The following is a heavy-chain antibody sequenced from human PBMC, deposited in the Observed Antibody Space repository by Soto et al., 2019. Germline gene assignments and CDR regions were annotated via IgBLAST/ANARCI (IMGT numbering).Heavy chain of an antibody. CDR1: GGSISTGGYY. CDR3: ARSVFP. J-gene: IGHJ5*02. CDR2: FYYSGST. V-gene: IGHV4-31*03. Sequence: QVQLQESGPGLVKPSQTLSLTCTVSGGSISTGGYYWNWIRQHPGKGLEWIGYFYYSGSTYYNPSLXSXVTISVNTSKNQFSLKLSSVTAADTAVYYCARSVFPWSQGTLVTVSS.